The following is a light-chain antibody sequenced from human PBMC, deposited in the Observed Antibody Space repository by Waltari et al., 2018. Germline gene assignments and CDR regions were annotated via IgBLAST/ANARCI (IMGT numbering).Light chain of an antibody. J-gene: IGKJ4*01. CDR3: QQVDGLPPLT. CDR1: QHISNY. V-gene: IGKV1-33*01. CDR2: DAS. Sequence: DIQMTQSPSSLSASIGDSVTITCQASQHISNYLKWYQQKPGKAPKVLIYDASNLETGVPSRFSGSGFGTEFTFTISSLQPEDIGTYYCQQVDGLPPLTFGGGTKVEIK.